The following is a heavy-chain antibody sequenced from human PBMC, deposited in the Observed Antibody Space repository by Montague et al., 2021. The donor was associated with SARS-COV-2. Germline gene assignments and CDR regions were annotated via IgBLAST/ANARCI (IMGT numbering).Heavy chain of an antibody. CDR3: ARLPYDNSYGMDV. D-gene: IGHD3-9*01. CDR2: IDYSGST. CDR1: GGSISTYY. Sequence: SETLSLTCTLYGGSISTYYWNWIRQFPGRGLEWIGYIDYSGSTNXNPSLQSRVIISVDRSKIQFSLKLNSVTAADTAIYYCARLPYDNSYGMDVWGQGTTVTVSS. J-gene: IGHJ6*02. V-gene: IGHV4-59*01.